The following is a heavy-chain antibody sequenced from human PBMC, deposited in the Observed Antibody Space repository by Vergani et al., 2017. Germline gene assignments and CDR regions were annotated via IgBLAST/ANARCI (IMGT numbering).Heavy chain of an antibody. CDR3: ASKRGAWPAAYCHSDDF. Sequence: QVQLQESGPGLVKPSETLSLTCTVSGDSVISTDYHWGWIRQPPGKGLEWIGSMDYSGSTSYNPSLESRISISFETPKNQFSLRLTSVTAADTAVYYCASKRGAWPAAYCHSDDFWGPGTLVGVSS. CDR1: GDSVISTDYH. CDR2: MDYSGST. J-gene: IGHJ4*02. D-gene: IGHD2-15*01. V-gene: IGHV4-39*01.